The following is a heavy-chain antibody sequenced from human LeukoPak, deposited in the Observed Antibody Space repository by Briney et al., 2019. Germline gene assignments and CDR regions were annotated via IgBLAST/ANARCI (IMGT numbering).Heavy chain of an antibody. V-gene: IGHV4-39*01. CDR3: ARHAEYNSGWHFYLDH. Sequence: SETLSLTCTVSGVSTTNGIYYWAWIRQPPGKGLEWIGSVHNVGSTYYNLSLRSRVTMSIDTSKNQFSLRLNSVTAADTAVYYRARHAEYNSGWHFYLDHWGQGILVTVSS. CDR2: VHNVGST. D-gene: IGHD6-19*01. J-gene: IGHJ4*02. CDR1: GVSTTNGIYY.